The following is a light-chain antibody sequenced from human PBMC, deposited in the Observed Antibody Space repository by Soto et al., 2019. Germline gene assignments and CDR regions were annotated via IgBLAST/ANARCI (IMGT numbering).Light chain of an antibody. CDR3: HQYSNLPVT. J-gene: IGKJ4*01. Sequence: EVVLSQSPATLSLSPGEGATLSCRASQSVNNNYLAWYQQKPGQAPRLLIYGASKRATGIPDRFSGSGSGTDFTLTISRLEPEDFAVYYCHQYSNLPVTFGGGTKVAI. CDR2: GAS. CDR1: QSVNNNY. V-gene: IGKV3-20*01.